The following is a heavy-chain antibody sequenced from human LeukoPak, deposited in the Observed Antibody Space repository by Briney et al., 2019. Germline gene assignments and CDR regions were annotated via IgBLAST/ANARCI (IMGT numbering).Heavy chain of an antibody. D-gene: IGHD6-13*01. J-gene: IGHJ6*02. CDR2: IKQDGSEK. CDR1: GFTFSSYW. V-gene: IGHV3-7*01. CDR3: ARKYSSSWYVLGYYYYGMDV. Sequence: GGSLRLSCAASGFTFSSYWMSWVRQAPGKGLEWVANIKQDGSEKYYVDSVKGRFTISRDNAKNSLYLQMNSLRAEDTAVYYCARKYSSSWYVLGYYYYGMDVWGQGTTVTVSS.